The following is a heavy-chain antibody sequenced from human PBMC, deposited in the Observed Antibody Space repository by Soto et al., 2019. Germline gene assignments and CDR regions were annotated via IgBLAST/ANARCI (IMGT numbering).Heavy chain of an antibody. CDR1: GYSLSRGGYY. J-gene: IGHJ4*02. Sequence: QVQLQESGPGLVKPSETLSLTCSVSGYSLSRGGYYWSWIRQHPGKGLEWIGYIYFSGSAYYNPSLKSRVTMSIDTSQTQFSLRLTSLTAADTAVYYCAKSSVRGIKHSWGQGTLAIVSS. D-gene: IGHD3-10*01. CDR2: IYFSGSA. CDR3: AKSSVRGIKHS. V-gene: IGHV4-31*03.